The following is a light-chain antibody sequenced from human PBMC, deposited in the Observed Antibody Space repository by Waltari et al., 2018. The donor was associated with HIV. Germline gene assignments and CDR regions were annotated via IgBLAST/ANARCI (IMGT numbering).Light chain of an antibody. V-gene: IGLV1-44*01. CDR2: SSN. CDR3: ATWDDSLNGPV. CDR1: SSHIGRNT. Sequence: QSVLTQPPSASGTPGQSVTISCSGSSSHIGRNTVPWYQQLPGTAPRLLIYSSNQRPSGVPDRFSGSKSGTSASLAISGLQSEDEADYYCATWDDSLNGPVFGGGTKLTVL. J-gene: IGLJ2*01.